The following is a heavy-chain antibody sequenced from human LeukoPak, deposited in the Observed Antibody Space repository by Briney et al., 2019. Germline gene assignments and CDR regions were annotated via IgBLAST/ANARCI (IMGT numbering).Heavy chain of an antibody. CDR3: ASGVLAAMVPDY. V-gene: IGHV3-74*01. D-gene: IGHD5-18*01. CDR2: ISGGGSAT. Sequence: PGGSLRLSCAASGFTFSSYWMHRVRQAPGKGLVWISRISGGGSATSYADSVKGRFTISRDNAQNTLYLQMNSLRPEDTAVYYCASGVLAAMVPDYWGQGILVTVSS. CDR1: GFTFSSYW. J-gene: IGHJ4*02.